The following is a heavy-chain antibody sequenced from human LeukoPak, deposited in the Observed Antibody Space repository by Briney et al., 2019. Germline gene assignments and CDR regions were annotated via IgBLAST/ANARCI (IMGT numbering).Heavy chain of an antibody. Sequence: GGSLRLSCAASGFTFSSYSMNWVRQAPGKGLEWVSSISSSSSYIYYADSVKGRFTISRDNAKNSLYLQMNSLRAEDTAVYYCARDFSSSWYSPGSAFDIWGQGTMVTVS. CDR3: ARDFSSSWYSPGSAFDI. V-gene: IGHV3-21*01. CDR2: ISSSSSYI. J-gene: IGHJ3*02. D-gene: IGHD6-13*01. CDR1: GFTFSSYS.